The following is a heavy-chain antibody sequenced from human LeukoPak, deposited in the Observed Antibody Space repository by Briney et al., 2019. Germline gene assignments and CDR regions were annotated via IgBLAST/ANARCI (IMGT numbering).Heavy chain of an antibody. CDR3: ARTTEGGYTYDYFYYYYMDV. J-gene: IGHJ6*03. V-gene: IGHV4-59*01. CDR2: IYYSGST. Sequence: SETLSLTCTVSSASISSDYWSWIRQPPGKGLEWIGFIYYSGSTNYNPSLKSRVTISVDTSKNHFSLKLSSVTAADTAVYYCARTTEGGYTYDYFYYYYMDVWGKGTSVTISS. CDR1: SASISSDY. D-gene: IGHD5-18*01.